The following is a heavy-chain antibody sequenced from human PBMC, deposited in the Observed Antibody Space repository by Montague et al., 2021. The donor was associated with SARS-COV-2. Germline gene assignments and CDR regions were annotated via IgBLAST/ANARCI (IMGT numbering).Heavy chain of an antibody. D-gene: IGHD3-3*01. Sequence: SRSLSWAASGFTFSSYWMHWVRQAPGKGLVWVSRINSDGSSTSYADSVKGRFTISRDNAKNTLYLQMNSLRAEDTAVYYCARGEWLLSLFYYYYMDVWGKGTTVTVSS. CDR2: INSDGSST. V-gene: IGHV3-74*01. J-gene: IGHJ6*03. CDR3: ARGEWLLSLFYYYYMDV. CDR1: GFTFSSYW.